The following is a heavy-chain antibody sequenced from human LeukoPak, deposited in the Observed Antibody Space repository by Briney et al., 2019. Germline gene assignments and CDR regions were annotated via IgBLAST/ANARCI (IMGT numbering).Heavy chain of an antibody. D-gene: IGHD4-11*01. V-gene: IGHV3-7*01. CDR3: ARDLAYSRLDY. CDR2: INPDGNKK. Sequence: GGSLRLSCAASGFTLSNYWMDWVRQAPGKGLEWVASINPDGNKKYSADSVKGRFTISRDNAENSLYLQMNSLRVEDTAFYYCARDLAYSRLDYWGQGMLVTVSS. CDR1: GFTLSNYW. J-gene: IGHJ4*02.